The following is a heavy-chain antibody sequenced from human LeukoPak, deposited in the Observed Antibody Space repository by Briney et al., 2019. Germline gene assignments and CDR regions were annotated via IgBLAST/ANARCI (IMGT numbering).Heavy chain of an antibody. CDR3: ARAYDFWSGSDAFDI. CDR2: ISGSGGST. Sequence: GGSLRLSCAASGFTFSSYAMSWVRQAPGKGLEWVSAISGSGGSTYYADSVKGRFTISRDNSKNTLYLQINSLRAEDTAVYYCARAYDFWSGSDAFDIWGQGTMVTVSS. CDR1: GFTFSSYA. J-gene: IGHJ3*02. V-gene: IGHV3-23*01. D-gene: IGHD3-3*01.